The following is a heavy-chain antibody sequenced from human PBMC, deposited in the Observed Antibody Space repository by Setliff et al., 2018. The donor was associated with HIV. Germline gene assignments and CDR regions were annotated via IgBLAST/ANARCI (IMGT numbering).Heavy chain of an antibody. CDR1: GFTFTGHA. CDR2: ISFDGGKE. CDR3: ARGCSGGSCSPTYYYFFMDV. Sequence: GESLRLSCAASGFTFTGHAMHWVRQAPGKGLEWVALISFDGGKEYYADSVKGRFTISRDNSKDTLYLQMYSLGPEDTAVYYCARGCSGGSCSPTYYYFFMDVWGKGTTVTVSS. V-gene: IGHV3-30*04. D-gene: IGHD2-15*01. J-gene: IGHJ6*03.